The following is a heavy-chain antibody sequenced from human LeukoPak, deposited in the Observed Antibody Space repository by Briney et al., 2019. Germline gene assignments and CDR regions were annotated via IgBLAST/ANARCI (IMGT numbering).Heavy chain of an antibody. Sequence: GGSLRLSCAASGFTFSSYSMNWVRQAPGTGLEWVSSITSSSSHVYYADSVKGRFTMSRDNAKNSLYLQMNSLQTEDTGVYYCAADSAEVGRGEFDYWGQGILVIVSS. CDR1: GFTFSSYS. D-gene: IGHD3-16*01. CDR3: AADSAEVGRGEFDY. J-gene: IGHJ4*02. V-gene: IGHV3-21*03. CDR2: ITSSSSHV.